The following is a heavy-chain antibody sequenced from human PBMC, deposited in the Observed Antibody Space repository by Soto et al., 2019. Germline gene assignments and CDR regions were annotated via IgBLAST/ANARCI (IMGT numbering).Heavy chain of an antibody. J-gene: IGHJ5*02. V-gene: IGHV4-4*02. CDR3: ARVRGATSIVVAGSDWFDP. Sequence: PSETLSLTCAVSGGSISSSNWWSWVRQPPGKGLEWIGEIYHSGSTNYNPSLKSRVTISVDKSKNQFSLKLSSVTAADTAVYYCARVRGATSIVVAGSDWFDPWGQGTLVTVSS. D-gene: IGHD2-15*01. CDR2: IYHSGST. CDR1: GGSISSSNW.